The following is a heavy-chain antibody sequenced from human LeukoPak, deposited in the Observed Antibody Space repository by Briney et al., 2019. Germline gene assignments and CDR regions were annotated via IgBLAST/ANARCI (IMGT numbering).Heavy chain of an antibody. CDR1: GFTFSSYA. Sequence: GGSLRLSCAASGFTFSSYAMHWVRQAPGKGLEWVAVISYDGSNKYYADSVRGRFTISRDNSKDTLYLQMNSLRAEDTAVYYCARDLFFAAKDRRNYYGMDVWGQGTTVTVSS. V-gene: IGHV3-30*04. J-gene: IGHJ6*02. CDR3: ARDLFFAAKDRRNYYGMDV. D-gene: IGHD3-3*01. CDR2: ISYDGSNK.